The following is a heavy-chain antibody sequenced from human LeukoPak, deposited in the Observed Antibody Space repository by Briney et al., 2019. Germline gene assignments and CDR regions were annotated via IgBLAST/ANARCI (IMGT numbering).Heavy chain of an antibody. CDR3: ARGTNGYNYGYLDY. Sequence: GESLRLSCAASGFIFSSYWMHWVRQVPGKGLVWVSRINTDGSSTTYADSVKGRFTISRDNAKNTLYLQMNSLRAEDTAVYYCARGTNGYNYGYLDYWGQGTLVTVSS. V-gene: IGHV3-74*01. D-gene: IGHD5-24*01. CDR1: GFIFSSYW. J-gene: IGHJ4*02. CDR2: INTDGSST.